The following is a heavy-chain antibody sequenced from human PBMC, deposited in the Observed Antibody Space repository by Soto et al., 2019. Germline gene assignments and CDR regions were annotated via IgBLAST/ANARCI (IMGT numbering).Heavy chain of an antibody. D-gene: IGHD6-13*01. CDR3: AKARHSTSWYGVEADF. CDR1: RFIFSDYA. CDR2: ISYGGDNK. J-gene: IGHJ4*02. Sequence: QVQLVESGGGVVQPGRALRLSCAASRFIFSDYAMQWVRQAPGKGLEWVAVISYGGDNKYYAESVRGRFAISRDNLKNTLYLQMNILNPEDTAVYHCAKARHSTSWYGVEADFWGQGTLVTVSS. V-gene: IGHV3-30*09.